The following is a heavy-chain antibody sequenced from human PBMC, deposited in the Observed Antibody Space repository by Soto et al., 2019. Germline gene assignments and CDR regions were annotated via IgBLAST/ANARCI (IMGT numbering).Heavy chain of an antibody. CDR3: ASSRRVTIFGVVFQGAFDI. Sequence: GPSLKVSCNASRYSFTSYWIGWGRQMPGKGLEWMGIISPGDSDTRYSRSFQGQVTISADKSISTAYLQWSSLKDSDTAMYYCASSRRVTIFGVVFQGAFDIWGQGAMVTVSS. CDR2: ISPGDSDT. V-gene: IGHV5-51*01. D-gene: IGHD3-3*01. CDR1: RYSFTSYW. J-gene: IGHJ3*02.